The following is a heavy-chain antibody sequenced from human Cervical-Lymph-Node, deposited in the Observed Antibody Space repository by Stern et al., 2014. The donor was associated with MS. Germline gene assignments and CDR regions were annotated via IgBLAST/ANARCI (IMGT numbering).Heavy chain of an antibody. CDR1: GFTFSSYW. J-gene: IGHJ4*02. D-gene: IGHD3-9*01. CDR3: AREGTELRYFDWLFDH. V-gene: IGHV3-7*01. CDR2: IKKDGTEK. Sequence: EMQLVESGGGLVQPGGSLRLSCAVSGFTFSSYWMSWVRQAPGKGLEWVANIKKDGTEKYYVDSVKGRFTISRDNAKNSLYLQMTSLRAEDTAVYYCAREGTELRYFDWLFDHWGKGALVTVSS.